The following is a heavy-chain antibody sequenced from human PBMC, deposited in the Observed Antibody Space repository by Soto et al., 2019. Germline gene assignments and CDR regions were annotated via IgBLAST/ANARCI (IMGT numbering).Heavy chain of an antibody. V-gene: IGHV1-69*01. CDR1: GGTFSSYA. CDR3: ATTPHTDFWRGYATFDL. J-gene: IGHJ2*01. D-gene: IGHD3-3*01. Sequence: QVQLVQSGAEVKKPGSSVKVSCKASGGTFSSYAISWVRQAPGQGLEWMGGIIPIFGTANYAQKFQGRVTITADESTSTAYMELSSLRSEDTAVYYCATTPHTDFWRGYATFDLWGRGTLVTVSS. CDR2: IIPIFGTA.